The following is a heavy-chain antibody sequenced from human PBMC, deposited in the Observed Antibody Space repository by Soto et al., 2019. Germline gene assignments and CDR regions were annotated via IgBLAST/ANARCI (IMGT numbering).Heavy chain of an antibody. D-gene: IGHD1-1*01. CDR1: GYTFTSYG. V-gene: IGHV1-18*04. J-gene: IGHJ6*02. CDR2: ISAYNGNT. CDR3: ARDQRLEYYYYYGMDV. Sequence: ASVKVSCKASGYTFTSYGISWVRQAPGQGLEWMGWISAYNGNTNYAQKLQGRVTMTTDTSTSTAYMELRSLRSDDTAVYYCARDQRLEYYYYYGMDVWGQGTTVTVSS.